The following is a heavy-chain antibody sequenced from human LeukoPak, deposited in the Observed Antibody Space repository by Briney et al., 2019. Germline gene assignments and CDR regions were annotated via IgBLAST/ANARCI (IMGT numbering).Heavy chain of an antibody. V-gene: IGHV1-8*02. J-gene: IGHJ6*03. D-gene: IGHD3-10*01. CDR2: MNPNSGNT. Sequence: GASVKVSCKASGYTFTTYDINWVRQATGQGLEWMGWMNPNSGNTGYAQKFQGRVTMTRNTSISTAYMELSSLRSEDTAVYYCARVKSMVRGRDYYYMDVWGKGTTVTISS. CDR1: GYTFTTYD. CDR3: ARVKSMVRGRDYYYMDV.